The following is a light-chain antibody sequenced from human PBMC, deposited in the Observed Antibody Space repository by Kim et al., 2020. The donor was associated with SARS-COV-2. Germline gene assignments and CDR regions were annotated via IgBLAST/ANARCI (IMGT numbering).Light chain of an antibody. V-gene: IGLV3-1*01. CDR1: KLGDKY. CDR3: QAWDSSTAV. Sequence: GSPGQTASVTCSGDKLGDKYACWYQEKAGQSPVLVIYQDSKRPSGIPGRFSGSNSGNTATLTISGTQARDEAYYYCQAWDSSTAVFGGGTQLTVL. CDR2: QDS. J-gene: IGLJ2*01.